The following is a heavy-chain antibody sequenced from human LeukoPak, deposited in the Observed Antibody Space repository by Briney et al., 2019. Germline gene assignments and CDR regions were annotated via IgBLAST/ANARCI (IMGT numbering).Heavy chain of an antibody. CDR3: ANIVIVPAATFDY. V-gene: IGHV3-23*01. Sequence: GGSLRLSCAASGFTFSSYAMNWVRQAPGKGLEWVSAISGSGGSTYYADSVKGRFTISRDNSKNTLYLQMNSLRAEDTAVYYCANIVIVPAATFDYRGQGTLVTVSS. CDR1: GFTFSSYA. CDR2: ISGSGGST. J-gene: IGHJ4*02. D-gene: IGHD2-2*01.